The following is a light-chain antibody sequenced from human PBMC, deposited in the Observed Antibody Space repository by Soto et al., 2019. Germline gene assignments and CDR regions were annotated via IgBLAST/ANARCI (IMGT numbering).Light chain of an antibody. J-gene: IGKJ1*01. Sequence: DIQMTQSPSSLSASVGDRVTITCRASQSISNYLNWYQQKPGKATKLLMFAASSLQSGVPSRFSGGGSGTDFTLTISRLQAEDVATYYWQQSYSTPRTFGQGTKVEIK. CDR1: QSISNY. CDR2: AAS. CDR3: QQSYSTPRT. V-gene: IGKV1-39*01.